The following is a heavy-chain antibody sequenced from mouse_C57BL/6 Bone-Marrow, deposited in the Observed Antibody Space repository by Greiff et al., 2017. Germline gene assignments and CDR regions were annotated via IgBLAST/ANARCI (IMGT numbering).Heavy chain of an antibody. J-gene: IGHJ1*03. CDR1: GFTFSDYY. Sequence: EVKLMESGGGLVQPGGSLKLSCAASGFTFSDYYMYWVRQTPEKRLEWVAYISNGGGSTYYPDTVKGRFTISRDNAKNTLYLQMSRLKSEDTAMYYCARQGGYYSWYFDVWGTGTTVTVSS. CDR2: ISNGGGST. D-gene: IGHD2-3*01. V-gene: IGHV5-12*01. CDR3: ARQGGYYSWYFDV.